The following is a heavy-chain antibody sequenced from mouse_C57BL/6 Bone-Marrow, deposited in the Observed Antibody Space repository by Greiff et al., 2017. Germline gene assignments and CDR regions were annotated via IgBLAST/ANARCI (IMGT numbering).Heavy chain of an antibody. CDR1: GFTFSDYG. V-gene: IGHV5-17*01. J-gene: IGHJ3*01. CDR3: ARGWLPAWFAY. CDR2: ISSGSSTI. D-gene: IGHD2-2*01. Sequence: EVQRVESGGGLVKPGGSLKLSCAASGFTFSDYGMHWVRQAPEKGLEWVAYISSGSSTIYYADTVKGRFTISRDNAKNTLFLQMTSLRSEDTAMYYCARGWLPAWFAYWGQGPLVTVSA.